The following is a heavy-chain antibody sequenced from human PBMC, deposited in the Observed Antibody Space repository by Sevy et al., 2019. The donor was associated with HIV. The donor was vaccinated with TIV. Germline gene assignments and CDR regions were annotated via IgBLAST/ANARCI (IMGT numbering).Heavy chain of an antibody. Sequence: GWSLRLSCAASGFTFSTYAMNWVRQAPGKGLEWVSSISGSGCYTYYADSVEGRFTISRDSSKNTLYLQMNSLRADDTAVYYCAKGFCSGGSCPRDYYYYGMDVWGQGTTVTVSS. CDR3: AKGFCSGGSCPRDYYYYGMDV. CDR1: GFTFSTYA. V-gene: IGHV3-23*01. D-gene: IGHD2-15*01. CDR2: ISGSGCYT. J-gene: IGHJ6*02.